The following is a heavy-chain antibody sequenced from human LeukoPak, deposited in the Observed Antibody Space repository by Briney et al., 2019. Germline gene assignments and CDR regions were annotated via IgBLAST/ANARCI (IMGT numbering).Heavy chain of an antibody. V-gene: IGHV3-30*03. CDR3: ARVRGGQLWKDAFDI. Sequence: HPGGSLRLSCAASGFTFSNFGIHWVRQAPGKGLEWVAVISFDGSNKYYADSVKGRFTISRDNSKNTLYLQMNSLRAEDTAVYYCARVRGGQLWKDAFDIWGQGTMVTVSS. J-gene: IGHJ3*02. D-gene: IGHD5-18*01. CDR2: ISFDGSNK. CDR1: GFTFSNFG.